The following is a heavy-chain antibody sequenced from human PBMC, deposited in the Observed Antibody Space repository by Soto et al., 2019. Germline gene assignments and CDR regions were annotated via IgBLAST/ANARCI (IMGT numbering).Heavy chain of an antibody. CDR1: GFTFSSYA. V-gene: IGHV3-30-3*01. J-gene: IGHJ3*02. Sequence: QVQLVESGGGVVQPGRSLRLSCAASGFTFSSYAMHWVRQAPGKGLEWVAVISYDGSNKYYADSVKGRFTISRDNSKNTLYLQMNSLRAEDTAVYYCARTSSSWGVDAFDIWGQGTKVTVSS. D-gene: IGHD6-13*01. CDR2: ISYDGSNK. CDR3: ARTSSSWGVDAFDI.